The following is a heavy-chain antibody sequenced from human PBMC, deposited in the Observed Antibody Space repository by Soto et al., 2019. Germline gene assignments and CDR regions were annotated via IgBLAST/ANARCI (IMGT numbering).Heavy chain of an antibody. CDR3: AREGSYLYFDY. V-gene: IGHV3-33*01. CDR2: IWYDGSNK. D-gene: IGHD1-26*01. J-gene: IGHJ4*02. CDR1: GFTFSSYG. Sequence: QVQLVESGGGVVQPGRSLRLSCAASGFTFSSYGMHWVRQAPGKGLEWVAVIWYDGSNKYYADSVKGRFTISRDNSKNTLYLQMNSLRAEDMAVYYCAREGSYLYFDYWGQGTLVTVSS.